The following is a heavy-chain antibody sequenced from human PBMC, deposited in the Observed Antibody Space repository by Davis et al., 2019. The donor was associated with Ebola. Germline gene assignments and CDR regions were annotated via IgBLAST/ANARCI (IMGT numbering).Heavy chain of an antibody. D-gene: IGHD3-10*01. V-gene: IGHV3-74*01. CDR2: INSDGSST. CDR3: ASRLLWFGD. Sequence: GESLKLSCAASGFTFSSYRMHWVRQAPGKGLVWVSRINSDGSSTSYADSVKGRFTISRDNAKNTLYLQMNSLGAEDTAVYYCASRLLWFGDWGQGTLVTVSS. J-gene: IGHJ4*02. CDR1: GFTFSSYR.